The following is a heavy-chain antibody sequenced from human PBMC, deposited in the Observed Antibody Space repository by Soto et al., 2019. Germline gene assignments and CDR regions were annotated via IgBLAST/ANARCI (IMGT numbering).Heavy chain of an antibody. CDR1: KVTIVNYG. J-gene: IGHJ6*02. Sequence: RHPRTVSKVTIVNYGISWISQEQRMGLDWVSGISGSGVSTYYADSVKGRFTISRDNSKNTLFLQMNSLRADDTAVYYCARKAGDFRHYYRAGVVWG. V-gene: IGHV3-23*01. D-gene: IGHD4-17*01. CDR2: ISGSGVST. CDR3: ARKAGDFRHYYRAGVV.